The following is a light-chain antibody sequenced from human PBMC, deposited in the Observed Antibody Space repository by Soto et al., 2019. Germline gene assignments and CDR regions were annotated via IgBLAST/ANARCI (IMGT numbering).Light chain of an antibody. Sequence: DIVMTQSPDSLAVSLGERATINCKSSQSVLYSTNNKNYLAWYQQKRGQPPKLLIYWAATRESGVPDRFSGSGSETDFTLTISSLQAEDVAVYYCQKDYITPLTFGGGTKVEI. V-gene: IGKV4-1*01. J-gene: IGKJ4*01. CDR1: QSVLYSTNNKNY. CDR2: WAA. CDR3: QKDYITPLT.